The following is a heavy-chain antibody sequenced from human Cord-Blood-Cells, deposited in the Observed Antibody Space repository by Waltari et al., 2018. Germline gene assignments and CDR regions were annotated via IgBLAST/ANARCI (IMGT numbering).Heavy chain of an antibody. Sequence: EVQLVESGGGLVQPGGYLRLSCAASGFTFSSYSMNCVRPVPGKGLEWVSYISSSSSTIYYADSVKGRFTISRDNAKNSLYLQMNSLRDEDTAVYYCASQHRAHSGSYYFDYWGQGTLVTVSS. CDR1: GFTFSSYS. V-gene: IGHV3-48*02. CDR2: ISSSSSTI. J-gene: IGHJ4*02. D-gene: IGHD1-26*01. CDR3: ASQHRAHSGSYYFDY.